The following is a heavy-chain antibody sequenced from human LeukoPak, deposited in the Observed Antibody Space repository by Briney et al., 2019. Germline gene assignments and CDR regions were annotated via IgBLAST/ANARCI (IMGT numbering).Heavy chain of an antibody. Sequence: GGSLRLSCAASGFTFRSYAMSWVRHSPGKGLEWVSAIGGSGGTTYYADSVKGRFTISRDNSKNTLYLQMNSLRAEDTAVYYCSKDRGGTYGDYFDYWGQGTLVTVSS. CDR2: IGGSGGTT. V-gene: IGHV3-23*01. CDR1: GFTFRSYA. J-gene: IGHJ4*02. CDR3: SKDRGGTYGDYFDY. D-gene: IGHD4-17*01.